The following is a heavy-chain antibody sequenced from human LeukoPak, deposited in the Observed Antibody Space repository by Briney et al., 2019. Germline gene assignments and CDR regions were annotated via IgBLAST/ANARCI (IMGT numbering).Heavy chain of an antibody. D-gene: IGHD4-17*01. J-gene: IGHJ4*02. CDR1: GGSISSTNW. Sequence: PSWTLSLTCAGSGGSISSTNWWRWVRQPPGEGLEWIGEIFQSWRTHYHPSLKSRVTISVDKSRNQFSLKLSSVTAADTAVYYCARVPAFYYGDYWTSSNYFDYWGQGTLVTVSS. CDR3: ARVPAFYYGDYWTSSNYFDY. V-gene: IGHV4-4*02. CDR2: IFQSWRT.